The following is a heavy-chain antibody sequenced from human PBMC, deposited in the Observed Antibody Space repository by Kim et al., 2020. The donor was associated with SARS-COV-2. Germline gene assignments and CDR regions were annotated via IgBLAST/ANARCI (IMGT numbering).Heavy chain of an antibody. CDR1: GYTFTSYY. V-gene: IGHV1-46*01. Sequence: ASVKVSCKASGYTFTSYYMHWVRQAPGQGLEWMGIINPSGGSTSYAQKFQGRVTMTRDTSTSTVYMELSSLRSEDTAVYYCARVDCGGDCSQYYYYYGMDVWGQGTTVTVSS. CDR3: ARVDCGGDCSQYYYYYGMDV. D-gene: IGHD2-21*02. J-gene: IGHJ6*02. CDR2: INPSGGST.